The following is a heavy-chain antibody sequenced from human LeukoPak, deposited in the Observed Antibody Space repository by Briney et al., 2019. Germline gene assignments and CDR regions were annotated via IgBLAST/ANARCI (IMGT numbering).Heavy chain of an antibody. CDR2: IARDDFT. V-gene: IGHV3-23*01. CDR1: GFTFRDYS. D-gene: IGHD6-19*01. Sequence: PGGSMRFSSVASGFTFRDYSMAWVRQAPGGRLERVSAIARDDFTVYPDPLKGRFAISRDNSRNTLYLQMNSLRAEDTAVYYCVKERDRGTDVADDFDLWGQGTLVTVSS. J-gene: IGHJ4*02. CDR3: VKERDRGTDVADDFDL.